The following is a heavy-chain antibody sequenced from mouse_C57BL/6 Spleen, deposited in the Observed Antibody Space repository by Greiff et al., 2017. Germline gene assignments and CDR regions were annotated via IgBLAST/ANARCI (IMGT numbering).Heavy chain of an antibody. CDR2: IYPGDGDT. CDR3: ARIYDGYYVYAMDY. V-gene: IGHV1-82*01. CDR1: GYAFSSSW. J-gene: IGHJ4*01. Sequence: QVQLQQSGPELVKPGASVKISCKASGYAFSSSWMNWVKQRPGKGLEWIGRIYPGDGDTNYNGKFQGNATLTADKSSSTAYMQLSSLTSEDSAVYFCARIYDGYYVYAMDYWGQGTSVTVSS. D-gene: IGHD2-3*01.